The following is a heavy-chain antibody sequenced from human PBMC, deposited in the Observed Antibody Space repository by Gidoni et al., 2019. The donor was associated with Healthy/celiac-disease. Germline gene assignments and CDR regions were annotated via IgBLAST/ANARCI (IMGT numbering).Heavy chain of an antibody. V-gene: IGHV3-33*01. CDR2: IWYDGSKK. Sequence: QVQLVESGGGVVQPGRSLRLSCAASGFTFSSYGMHWVRQAPGKGLEWVAGIWYDGSKKYYADSVKGRFTIDRDNSKNTLYLQMNSLRAEDTAVYYCARDRHDYYYYYGMDVWGQGTTVTVSS. J-gene: IGHJ6*02. CDR3: ARDRHDYYYYYGMDV. CDR1: GFTFSSYG.